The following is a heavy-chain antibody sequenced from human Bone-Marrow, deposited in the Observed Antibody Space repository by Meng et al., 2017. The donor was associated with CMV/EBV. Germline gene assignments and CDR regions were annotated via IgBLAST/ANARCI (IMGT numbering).Heavy chain of an antibody. Sequence: ASVKVSCKASGYTFTSYDINWVRQATGQGLEWMGWMNPNSGNTGYAQKFQGRVTMTRNTSISTAYMELSSLRSDDAAVYYCARSMAASIPSDFWGQGTVVTVSS. CDR3: ARSMAASIPSDF. CDR2: MNPNSGNT. CDR1: GYTFTSYD. J-gene: IGHJ4*02. V-gene: IGHV1-8*01. D-gene: IGHD6-13*01.